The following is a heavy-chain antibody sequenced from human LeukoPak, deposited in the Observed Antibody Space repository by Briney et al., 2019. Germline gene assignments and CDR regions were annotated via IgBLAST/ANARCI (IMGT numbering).Heavy chain of an antibody. D-gene: IGHD6-13*01. J-gene: IGHJ5*01. V-gene: IGHV1-2*02. Sequence: ASVKVSCKASGYTFTGHYIHWVRQAPGQGLEWMGWINPNSGGTNFPQKFQGRVTLTRDTSISTAYMELSRLRSDDTAVYYCARDWSDSSWFDYWGQGALVTVSS. CDR2: INPNSGGT. CDR1: GYTFTGHY. CDR3: ARDWSDSSWFDY.